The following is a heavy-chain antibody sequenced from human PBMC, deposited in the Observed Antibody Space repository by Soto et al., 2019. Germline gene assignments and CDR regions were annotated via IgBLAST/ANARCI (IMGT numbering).Heavy chain of an antibody. CDR1: GYSLTELS. CDR3: ARGQELELRYYYMDV. Sequence: GASVKVSCKVSGYSLTELSIHWVRQASGKGLEWMGCLDPDSDETIYAQKFQGRVTMTEDTSTSTAYMELSRLRSDDTAVYYCARGQELELRYYYMDVWGKGTTVTVSS. D-gene: IGHD1-7*01. CDR2: LDPDSDET. J-gene: IGHJ6*03. V-gene: IGHV1-24*01.